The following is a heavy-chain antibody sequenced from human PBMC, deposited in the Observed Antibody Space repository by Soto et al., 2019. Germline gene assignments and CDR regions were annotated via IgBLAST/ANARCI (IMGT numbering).Heavy chain of an antibody. Sequence: SAPLSLTYTVSGAYISSGGYYWSWIRQHPEKGLEWIGYSYYSGSTYYNPSLKSRVSISVDTSKNQFSLKLSSVTAADTSVYYCARGARYWFDPWGQGTLVTAPQ. J-gene: IGHJ5*02. CDR1: GAYISSGGYY. CDR3: ARGARYWFDP. V-gene: IGHV4-31*03. CDR2: SYYSGST.